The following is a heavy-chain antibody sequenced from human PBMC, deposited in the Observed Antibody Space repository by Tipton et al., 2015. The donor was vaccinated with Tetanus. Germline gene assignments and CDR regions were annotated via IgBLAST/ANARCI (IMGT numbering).Heavy chain of an antibody. CDR1: GGSVNPGSYY. J-gene: IGHJ4*02. Sequence: TLSLTCSVSGGSVNPGSYYWSWIRQPPGKRLEWIEYLYDGGSTKYNTALKSRVSLSVDSSRTKFSLTLTSVTAADTAVYYCARLTVRVVGTRHFWGQGTLVTVSS. V-gene: IGHV4-61*01. CDR2: LYDGGST. CDR3: ARLTVRVVGTRHF. D-gene: IGHD3-3*01.